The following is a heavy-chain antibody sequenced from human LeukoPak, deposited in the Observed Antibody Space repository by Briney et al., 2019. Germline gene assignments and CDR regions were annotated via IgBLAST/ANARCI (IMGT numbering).Heavy chain of an antibody. V-gene: IGHV4-4*03. Sequence: PPGTLSLTCAVSGGSISSSNWWSWVRQPPGKGLEWIGEIYHSGSTNYNPSLKSRVTIPVDKSKNQFSLKLSSVTAADTAVYYCASTRDTAVLDYWGQGTLVTVSS. CDR3: ASTRDTAVLDY. D-gene: IGHD5-18*01. J-gene: IGHJ4*02. CDR2: IYHSGST. CDR1: GGSISSSNW.